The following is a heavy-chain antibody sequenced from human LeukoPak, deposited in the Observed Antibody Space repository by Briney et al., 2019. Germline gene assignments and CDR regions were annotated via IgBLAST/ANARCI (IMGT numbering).Heavy chain of an antibody. J-gene: IGHJ4*02. CDR1: GYSISSGNW. D-gene: IGHD1-1*01. V-gene: IGHV4-28*03. CDR2: IYYSGST. Sequence: SDTLSLTCAVSGYSISSGNWWGWIRQPPGKGLEWIGYIYYSGSTYYNPSLKSRVTMSVDTSKNQFSLKVSSVTAADTAVYYCARGEPTGAWGQGTLVTVSS. CDR3: ARGEPTGA.